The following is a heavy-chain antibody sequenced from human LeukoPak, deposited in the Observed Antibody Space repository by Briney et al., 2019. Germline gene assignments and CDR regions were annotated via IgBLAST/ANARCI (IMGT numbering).Heavy chain of an antibody. CDR3: AKDVRPMTTVTTGGMDV. D-gene: IGHD4-17*01. CDR2: ISGSGGST. V-gene: IGHV3-23*01. Sequence: GGSLRLSCAASGFTFSSYATSWVRQAPGKGLEWVSAISGSGGSTYYADSVKGRFTISRDNSKNTLYLQMNSLRAEDTAVYYCAKDVRPMTTVTTGGMDVWGQGTTVTVSS. J-gene: IGHJ6*02. CDR1: GFTFSSYA.